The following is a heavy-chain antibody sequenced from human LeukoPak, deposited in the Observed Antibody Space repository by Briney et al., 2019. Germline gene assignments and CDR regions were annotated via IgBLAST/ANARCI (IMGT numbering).Heavy chain of an antibody. J-gene: IGHJ5*02. CDR2: INPNSGGT. CDR1: GYTFTGYY. V-gene: IGHV1-2*02. Sequence: ASVKVSCKASGYTFTGYYMHWVRQAPGQGLEWMGWINPNSGGTNYAQKFQGRVTMTRDTSISTAYMELSSLRSDDTAVYYCAAGYCSSTSCSNWFDPWGQGTLVTVSS. D-gene: IGHD2-2*01. CDR3: AAGYCSSTSCSNWFDP.